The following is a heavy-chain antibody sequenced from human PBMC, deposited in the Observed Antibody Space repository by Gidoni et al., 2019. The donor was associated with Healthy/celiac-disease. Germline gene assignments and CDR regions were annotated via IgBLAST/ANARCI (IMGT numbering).Heavy chain of an antibody. Sequence: GVVQPGRSLRLSCAASGFTFSSYGMHWVRQAPGQGLEWVAVIWYDGSNKYYADSVKGRFTISRDNSKNTLYLQMNSLRAEDTAVYYCARERITMVRGVIMISSYFDYWGQGTLVTVSS. D-gene: IGHD3-10*01. V-gene: IGHV3-33*01. CDR2: IWYDGSNK. CDR3: ARERITMVRGVIMISSYFDY. J-gene: IGHJ4*02. CDR1: GFTFSSYG.